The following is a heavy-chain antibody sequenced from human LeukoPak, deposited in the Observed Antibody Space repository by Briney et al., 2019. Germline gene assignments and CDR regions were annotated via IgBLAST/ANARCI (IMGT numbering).Heavy chain of an antibody. Sequence: PGRSLRLSCAASGFTFCDYAMHWVRQAPGNGLEWVSRIGWNSGSIAYADSVKGRFTISRDNAKNSLYLQKSSLRPEDTALYYCAKDIELGGALLGAFDYWGQGTLVTVSS. CDR1: GFTFCDYA. CDR3: AKDIELGGALLGAFDY. D-gene: IGHD2/OR15-2a*01. J-gene: IGHJ4*02. V-gene: IGHV3-9*01. CDR2: IGWNSGSI.